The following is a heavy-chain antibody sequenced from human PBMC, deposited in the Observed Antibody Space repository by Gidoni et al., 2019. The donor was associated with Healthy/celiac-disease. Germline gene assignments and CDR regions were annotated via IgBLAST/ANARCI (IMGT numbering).Heavy chain of an antibody. CDR3: ARGSGDYYDRYFDY. CDR2: IYYSGST. V-gene: IGHV4-59*01. CDR1: GGSISSYY. D-gene: IGHD3-22*01. Sequence: QVQLQESGPGLVKPSETLSLTCTVSGGSISSYYWSWIRPPPGKGLEWIGYIYYSGSTNYNPSLKSRVTISVDTSKNQFSLKLSSVTAADTAVYYCARGSGDYYDRYFDYWGQGTLVTVSS. J-gene: IGHJ4*02.